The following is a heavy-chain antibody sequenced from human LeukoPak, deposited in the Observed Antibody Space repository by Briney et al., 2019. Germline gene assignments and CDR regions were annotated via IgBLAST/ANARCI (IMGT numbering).Heavy chain of an antibody. CDR1: GFTFSSYA. CDR3: ARDGYCSTTNCPRRGAY. V-gene: IGHV3-30-3*01. Sequence: GSLRLSCAASGFTFSSYAMSWVRQAPGKGLEWVAVISYDGSNKYYADSVKGRFTISRDNSKNTLYLQMNSLRAEDTAVYYCARDGYCSTTNCPRRGAYWGQGTLVTVSS. J-gene: IGHJ4*02. CDR2: ISYDGSNK. D-gene: IGHD2-2*01.